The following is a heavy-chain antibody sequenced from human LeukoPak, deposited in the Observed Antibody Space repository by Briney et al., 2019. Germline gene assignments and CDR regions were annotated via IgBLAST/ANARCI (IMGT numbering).Heavy chain of an antibody. CDR3: ARDFGGTTRAPWYYFDY. J-gene: IGHJ4*02. Sequence: ASVKVSCKASGCTFTEYYLHWVRQAPGQGLECMGWINPNTGGTNYAQKFQGRVTMTRDTSISTAYMELSSLRSDDTAVYYCARDFGGTTRAPWYYFDYWGQGTLVTVSS. D-gene: IGHD1-1*01. CDR2: INPNTGGT. V-gene: IGHV1-2*02. CDR1: GCTFTEYY.